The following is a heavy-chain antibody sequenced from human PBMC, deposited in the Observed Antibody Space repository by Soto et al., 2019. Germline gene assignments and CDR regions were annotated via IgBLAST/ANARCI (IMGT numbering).Heavy chain of an antibody. V-gene: IGHV1-69*05. Sequence: ASVKVSCKAAGGTFHNYATTWVRQAPGQGLEWMGGISPVFGTATYAPKFRGRLTITSDTSASTADMELSSLTSEDTAVYYCARGGSGSYYDRFDFWGLGTLVTVSS. D-gene: IGHD3-10*01. CDR2: ISPVFGTA. J-gene: IGHJ4*02. CDR3: ARGGSGSYYDRFDF. CDR1: GGTFHNYA.